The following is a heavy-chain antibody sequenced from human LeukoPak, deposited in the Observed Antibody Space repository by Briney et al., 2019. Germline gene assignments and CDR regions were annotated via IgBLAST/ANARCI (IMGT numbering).Heavy chain of an antibody. V-gene: IGHV4-59*01. Sequence: PSETLSLTCTVSGGSISSYYWSWLRQPPGKGLEWIGYIYYSGSTNYNPSLKSRVTISVDTSKNQFSLKLSSVTAADTAVYYCARRGRESWFDPWGQGTLVTVSS. CDR3: ARRGRESWFDP. D-gene: IGHD3-10*01. CDR1: GGSISSYY. CDR2: IYYSGST. J-gene: IGHJ5*02.